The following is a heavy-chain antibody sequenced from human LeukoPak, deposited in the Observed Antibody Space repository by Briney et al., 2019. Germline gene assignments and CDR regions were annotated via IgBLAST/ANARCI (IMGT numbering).Heavy chain of an antibody. Sequence: GASVKVSCKASGYTFTSYAMNWVRQAPGQGLEWMGWINTNTGNPTYAQGFTGRFVFSLDTSVSTAYLQISSLKAEDTAVYYCARDLGVYYYDSSGYYWGPGYWGQGTLVTVSS. J-gene: IGHJ4*02. D-gene: IGHD3-22*01. CDR3: ARDLGVYYYDSSGYYWGPGY. V-gene: IGHV7-4-1*02. CDR1: GYTFTSYA. CDR2: INTNTGNP.